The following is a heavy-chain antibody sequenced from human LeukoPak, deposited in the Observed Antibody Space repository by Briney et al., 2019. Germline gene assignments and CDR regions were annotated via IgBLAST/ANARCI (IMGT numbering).Heavy chain of an antibody. D-gene: IGHD3-9*01. V-gene: IGHV3-20*04. CDR3: ARDSDWSFDY. CDR1: GFTFDDYG. CDR2: INWNGGST. Sequence: PGGSLRLSCAASGFTFDDYGMSWVRQAPGKGLEWVSGINWNGGSTGYVDSVKGRFTISRDNAKNSLYLQMNSLRAEDTAIYYCARDSDWSFDYWGQGILVTVFS. J-gene: IGHJ4*02.